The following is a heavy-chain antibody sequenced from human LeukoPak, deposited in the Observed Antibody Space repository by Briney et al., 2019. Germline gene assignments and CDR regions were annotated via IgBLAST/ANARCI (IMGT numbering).Heavy chain of an antibody. D-gene: IGHD4-17*01. CDR3: TRRLTTEDY. CDR2: IRSKAYGGTT. V-gene: IGHV3-49*04. Sequence: PGGSLRLSCTASGFTFGDYAMGWVRQAPGKGLEWVGFIRSKAYGGTTEYAASVKGRFTISRDESKSIAYLQMNSLKTEDTAVYYCTRRLTTEDYWGQGTLVTVSS. CDR1: GFTFGDYA. J-gene: IGHJ4*02.